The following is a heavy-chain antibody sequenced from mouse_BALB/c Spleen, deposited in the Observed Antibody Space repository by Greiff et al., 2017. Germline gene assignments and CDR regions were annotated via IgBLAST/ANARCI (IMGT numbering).Heavy chain of an antibody. Sequence: QVQLQQPGAELVKPGASVKLSCKASGYTFTSYWMHWVKQRPGQGLEWIGEIDPSDSYTNYNQKFKGKATLTVDKSSSTAYMQLSSLTPEDSAVYYCASIYYYGSSPFDYWGQGTTLTVSS. D-gene: IGHD1-1*01. J-gene: IGHJ2*01. CDR2: IDPSDSYT. CDR3: ASIYYYGSSPFDY. V-gene: IGHV1-69*02. CDR1: GYTFTSYW.